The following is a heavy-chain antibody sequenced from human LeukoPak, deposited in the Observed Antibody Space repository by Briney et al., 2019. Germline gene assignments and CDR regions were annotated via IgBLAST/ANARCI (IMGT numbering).Heavy chain of an antibody. D-gene: IGHD3-22*01. CDR1: GGSFSGYY. CDR2: INHSGST. CDR3: ARGVVLYSYYYDSSGYYRFDY. V-gene: IGHV4-34*01. J-gene: IGHJ4*02. Sequence: PSETLSLTCAVYGGSFSGYYWSWIRQPPGKGLEWIGEINHSGSTNYNPSLKSRVTISVDTSKNQFSLKLSSVTAADTAVYYCARGVVLYSYYYDSSGYYRFDYWGQGTLVTVPS.